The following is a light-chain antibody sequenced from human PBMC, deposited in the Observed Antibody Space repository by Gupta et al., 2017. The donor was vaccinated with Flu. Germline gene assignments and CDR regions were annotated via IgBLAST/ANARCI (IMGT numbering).Light chain of an antibody. V-gene: IGKV3-20*01. CDR3: HQYGTSPRT. CDR2: GAT. J-gene: IGKJ1*01. Sequence: LSCRASQSVSSNFLAWYQQKVGQAPRLLLYGATSRAAGIPGRFSGSGSGTDFTLTISRLEPEDSAVYYCHQYGTSPRTFGQGTKV. CDR1: QSVSSNF.